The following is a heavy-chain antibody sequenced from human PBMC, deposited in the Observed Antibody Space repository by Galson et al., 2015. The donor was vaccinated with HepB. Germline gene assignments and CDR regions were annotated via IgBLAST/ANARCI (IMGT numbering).Heavy chain of an antibody. V-gene: IGHV4-39*01. D-gene: IGHD2-2*01. CDR2: IYYSGST. CDR1: GGSISSSSYY. J-gene: IGHJ5*02. Sequence: LSLTCTVSGGSISSSSYYWGWIRQPPGKGLEWIGSIYYSGSTYYNPSLKSRVTISVDTTKNQFSLKLSSVTAADTAVYYCARHGVVPAAIPNWFDPWGQGTPVTVSS. CDR3: ARHGVVPAAIPNWFDP.